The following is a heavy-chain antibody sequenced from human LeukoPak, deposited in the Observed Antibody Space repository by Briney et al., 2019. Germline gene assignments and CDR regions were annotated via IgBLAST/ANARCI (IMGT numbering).Heavy chain of an antibody. V-gene: IGHV3-53*01. Sequence: PGGSLRLSCAASGFTVSSNYMSWVRQAPGKGLEWVSVIYSGRSTSYADSVKGRFTISRDNAKNTLYLQMNSLRAEDTAVYYCASLPFYRCSGGSCPDYWGQGTLVTVSS. CDR2: IYSGRST. J-gene: IGHJ4*02. D-gene: IGHD2-15*01. CDR1: GFTVSSNY. CDR3: ASLPFYRCSGGSCPDY.